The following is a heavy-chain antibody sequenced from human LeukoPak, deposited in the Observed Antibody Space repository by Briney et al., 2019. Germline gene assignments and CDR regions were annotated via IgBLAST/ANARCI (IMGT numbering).Heavy chain of an antibody. CDR2: ISAYNGNT. D-gene: IGHD2-2*01. CDR3: ARGREDIVLLPGTKRKSYYMDV. J-gene: IGHJ6*03. Sequence: GASVKVSCKASGYTFTSYGISWVRQAPGQGLEWMGWISAYNGNTNYAQKLQGRVTMTTDTSTSTAYMELRSLRSDDTAVYYCARGREDIVLLPGTKRKSYYMDVWGKGTTVTVSS. CDR1: GYTFTSYG. V-gene: IGHV1-18*01.